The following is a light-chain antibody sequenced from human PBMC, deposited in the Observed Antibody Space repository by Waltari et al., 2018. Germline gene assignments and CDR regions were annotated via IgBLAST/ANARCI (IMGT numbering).Light chain of an antibody. Sequence: DIVMTQSPDSLAVSLGERATINCKSSQSVLYSSNNKNYLAWYQQKPGQPPKLLIYWASTRESWVPDRFSGSGSGTDFTLTISSLQAEDVAVYYCQQYYSTPRTFGPGTKVDV. CDR3: QQYYSTPRT. J-gene: IGKJ3*01. V-gene: IGKV4-1*01. CDR1: QSVLYSSNNKNY. CDR2: WAS.